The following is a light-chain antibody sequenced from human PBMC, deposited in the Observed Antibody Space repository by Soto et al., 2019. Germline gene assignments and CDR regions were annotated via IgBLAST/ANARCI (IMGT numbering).Light chain of an antibody. CDR3: SSYAGSNNYV. CDR1: NSDVGGYNY. V-gene: IGLV2-8*01. J-gene: IGLJ1*01. Sequence: QSALTQPPSASGSPGQSVTISCTGTNSDVGGYNYVSWYQQHPGKGPKLMIYEVTKRPSGVPDRFSGSKSGNTASLTVAGLQAEDGADYYCSSYAGSNNYVFGTGTKLTVL. CDR2: EVT.